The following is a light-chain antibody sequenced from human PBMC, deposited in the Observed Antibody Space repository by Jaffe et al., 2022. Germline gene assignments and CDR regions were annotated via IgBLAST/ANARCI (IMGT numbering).Light chain of an antibody. CDR3: CSYALGRRLI. Sequence: QSALAQPASVSGSPGQSITISCTGTSSDVGSHNLLSWYQQHPGQAPKLIIYEVDKRPSGVSDRFSGSRSGNTASLTVSGLQTEDEANYYCCSYALGRRLIFGGGTTVTVL. CDR2: EVD. J-gene: IGLJ2*01. V-gene: IGLV2-23*02. CDR1: SSDVGSHNL.